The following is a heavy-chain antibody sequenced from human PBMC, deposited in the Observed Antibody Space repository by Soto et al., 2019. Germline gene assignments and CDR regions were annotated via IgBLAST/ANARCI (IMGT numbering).Heavy chain of an antibody. Sequence: GGSLRLSCAASGFTFSLYSMIWVRRAPGKGLEWVSSISSTSTYIYFADSLKGRLTISRDNAKNSLFLQMDSLRAEDTAIYYCVRARATDSRPDYWGQGTLVTVSS. CDR3: VRARATDSRPDY. V-gene: IGHV3-21*06. D-gene: IGHD3-22*01. CDR1: GFTFSLYS. CDR2: ISSTSTYI. J-gene: IGHJ4*02.